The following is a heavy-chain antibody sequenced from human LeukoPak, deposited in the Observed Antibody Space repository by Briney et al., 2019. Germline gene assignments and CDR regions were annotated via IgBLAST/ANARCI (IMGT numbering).Heavy chain of an antibody. CDR3: ARVVRHYYDSSGYYQRPDDAFDI. J-gene: IGHJ3*02. V-gene: IGHV3-7*01. D-gene: IGHD3-22*01. CDR2: IKQDGSEK. Sequence: GGSLRLSCAASGFTFSSYWMSWVREAPGKGLEWVANIKQDGSEKYYVGSVKGRFTISRDSAKNSLYLQMNSLRAEDTAVYYCARVVRHYYDSSGYYQRPDDAFDIWGQGTMVTVSS. CDR1: GFTFSSYW.